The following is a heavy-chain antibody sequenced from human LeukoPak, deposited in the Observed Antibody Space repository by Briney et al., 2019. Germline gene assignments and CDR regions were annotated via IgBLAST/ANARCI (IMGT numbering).Heavy chain of an antibody. CDR2: INHSGST. CDR1: GGSISSYY. D-gene: IGHD6-13*01. CDR3: ARGGRNSSSWYQNSYFDY. J-gene: IGHJ4*02. Sequence: PSETLSLTCTVSGGSISSYYWSWIRQPPGKGLEWIGEINHSGSTNYNPSLKSRVTISVDTSKNQFSLKLSPVTAADTAVYYCARGGRNSSSWYQNSYFDYWGQGTLVTVSS. V-gene: IGHV4-34*01.